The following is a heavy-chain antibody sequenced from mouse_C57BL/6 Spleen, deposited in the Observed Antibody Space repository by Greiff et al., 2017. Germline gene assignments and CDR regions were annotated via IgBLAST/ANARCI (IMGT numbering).Heavy chain of an antibody. CDR1: GYAFSSSW. CDR2: IYPGDGDT. J-gene: IGHJ4*01. Sequence: QVQLKESGPELVKPGASVKISCKASGYAFSSSWMNWVKQRPGKGLEWIGRIYPGDGDTNYNGKFKGKATLTADKSSSTAYMQLSSLTSEDSAVYFCARGGRVDYWGQGTSVTVSS. V-gene: IGHV1-82*01. CDR3: ARGGRVDY.